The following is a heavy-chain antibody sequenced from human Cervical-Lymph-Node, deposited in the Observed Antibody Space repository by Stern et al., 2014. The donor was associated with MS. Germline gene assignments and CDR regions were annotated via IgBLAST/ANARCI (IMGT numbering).Heavy chain of an antibody. CDR2: IDNDGRDT. J-gene: IGHJ5*02. CDR3: TRDSPHAWFDL. CDR1: GFTFSSHW. V-gene: IGHV3-74*03. Sequence: EVQLVESGGDLVPPGGSLRLSCAASGFTFSSHWMHWVRQAPGKGLVWVSRIDNDGRDTKYADSVKGRFTISRDNAKNTLYLQMSSLRADDTAVYYCTRDSPHAWFDLWGQGTLVTVSS.